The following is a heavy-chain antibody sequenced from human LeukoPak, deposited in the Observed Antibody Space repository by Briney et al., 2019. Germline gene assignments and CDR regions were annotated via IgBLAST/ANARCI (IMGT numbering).Heavy chain of an antibody. Sequence: GESLKISCKGSGYSFTSYWIGWVRQMPGKGLEWMGIIYPGDSDTRYSPSFQGQVTISADKSISTAYLQWSSLKASDTAVYYCARLGSVAYCGGDCYQPHAFDIWGQGTMVTVSS. V-gene: IGHV5-51*01. CDR2: IYPGDSDT. CDR1: GYSFTSYW. CDR3: ARLGSVAYCGGDCYQPHAFDI. D-gene: IGHD2-21*02. J-gene: IGHJ3*02.